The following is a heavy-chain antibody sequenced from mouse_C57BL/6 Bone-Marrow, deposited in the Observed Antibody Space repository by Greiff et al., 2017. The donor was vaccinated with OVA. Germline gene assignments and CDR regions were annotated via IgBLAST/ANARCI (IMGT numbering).Heavy chain of an antibody. CDR3: AREDGYYPY. J-gene: IGHJ3*01. V-gene: IGHV3-6*01. Sequence: EVHLVESGPGLVKPSQSLSLTCSVTGYSITSGYYWNWIRQFPGNKLEWMGYISYDGSNNYNPSLKNRISITRDTSKNQFFLKLNSVTTEDTATYYCAREDGYYPYWGQGTLVTVSA. CDR1: GYSITSGYY. CDR2: ISYDGSN. D-gene: IGHD2-3*01.